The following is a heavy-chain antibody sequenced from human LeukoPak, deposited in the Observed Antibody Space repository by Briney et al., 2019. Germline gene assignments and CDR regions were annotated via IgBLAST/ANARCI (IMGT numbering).Heavy chain of an antibody. CDR2: INHSGST. CDR3: ARGRYSYGYDFDY. D-gene: IGHD5-18*01. V-gene: IGHV4-34*01. CDR1: GGSFSGYY. Sequence: SETLSLTCAVYGGSFSGYYWSWIRQPPGKGLEWIGEINHSGSTNYNPSLKSRVTISVDTSKNQFSLKLSSVTAADTAVYYCARGRYSYGYDFDYWGQGTLVTVSS. J-gene: IGHJ4*02.